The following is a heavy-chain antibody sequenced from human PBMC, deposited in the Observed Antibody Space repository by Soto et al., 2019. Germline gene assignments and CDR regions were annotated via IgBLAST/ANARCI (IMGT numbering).Heavy chain of an antibody. CDR2: INAGNGNT. Sequence: QVQLVQSGAEVKKPGASVKVSCKASGYTFTSYAMHWVRQAPGQRLEWMGWINAGNGNTKYSQKFQGRVTITRDTSASTAYMELSSLRSEDTAVYYCARGGSLNWYFELWGRGTLVTVSS. J-gene: IGHJ2*01. V-gene: IGHV1-3*01. CDR3: ARGGSLNWYFEL. CDR1: GYTFTSYA. D-gene: IGHD1-26*01.